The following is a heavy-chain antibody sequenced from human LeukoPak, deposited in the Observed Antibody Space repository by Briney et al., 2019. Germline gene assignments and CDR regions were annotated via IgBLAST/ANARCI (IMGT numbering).Heavy chain of an antibody. CDR1: GDSINRISYY. Sequence: SETLSLTCTVSGDSINRISYYWGWIRQPPGKGLEWIGIIFYSGSTYYNPSLKSRVSISVDTSKDQFSLKLTSVTAADTALYYCARQQYPIWFGVDYWGQGILVTVSS. CDR2: IFYSGST. V-gene: IGHV4-39*01. D-gene: IGHD3-10*01. J-gene: IGHJ4*02. CDR3: ARQQYPIWFGVDY.